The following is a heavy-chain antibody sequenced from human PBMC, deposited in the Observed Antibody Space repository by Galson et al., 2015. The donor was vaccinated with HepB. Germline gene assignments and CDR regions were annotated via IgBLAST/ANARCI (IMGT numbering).Heavy chain of an antibody. CDR3: ARDFPSSGWDRGYFDL. CDR1: GFTFSSYA. Sequence: SLRLSCAASGFTFSSYAMHWVRQAPGKGLEWVAVISYDGSNKYYADSVKGRFTISRDNSKNTLYLQMNSLRAEDTAVYYCARDFPSSGWDRGYFDLWGRGTQVTVSS. D-gene: IGHD6-19*01. V-gene: IGHV3-30*04. J-gene: IGHJ2*01. CDR2: ISYDGSNK.